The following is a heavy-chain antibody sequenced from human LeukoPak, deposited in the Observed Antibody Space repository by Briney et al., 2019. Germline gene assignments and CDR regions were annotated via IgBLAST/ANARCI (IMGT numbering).Heavy chain of an antibody. CDR2: TYYRCKWYN. CDR1: GDSFSSNSAA. D-gene: IGHD6-25*01. Sequence: SQTLSLTFAISGDSFSSNSAAWNWIRQGTSRGLEWLGRTYYRCKWYNDYAVSVKSRISINPDTSKNQFSLQLNSVSPEDTAVYYCARGGHFVYWGQGTLVTVSS. CDR3: ARGGHFVY. V-gene: IGHV6-1*01. J-gene: IGHJ4*02.